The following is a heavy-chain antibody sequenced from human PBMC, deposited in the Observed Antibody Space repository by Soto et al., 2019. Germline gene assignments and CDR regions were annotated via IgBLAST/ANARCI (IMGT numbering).Heavy chain of an antibody. V-gene: IGHV4-59*01. CDR1: GGSISSYY. D-gene: IGHD3-22*01. J-gene: IGHJ5*02. CDR2: IYYSGST. Sequence: ETLSLTCTVSGGSISSYYWSWIRQPPGKGLEWIGYIYYSGSTNYNPSLKSRVTISVDTSKNQFSLKLSSVTAADTAVYYCARWDGYYYSWFDPWGQGTLVTVSS. CDR3: ARWDGYYYSWFDP.